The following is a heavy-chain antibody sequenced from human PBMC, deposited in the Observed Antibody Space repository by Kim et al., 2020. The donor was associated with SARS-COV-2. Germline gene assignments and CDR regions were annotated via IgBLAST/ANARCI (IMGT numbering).Heavy chain of an antibody. V-gene: IGHV1-3*01. J-gene: IGHJ5*02. D-gene: IGHD6-19*01. CDR1: GYTFTSYA. CDR2: INAGNGNT. CDR3: ARDRGAVAGYNWFDP. Sequence: ASVKVSCKASGYTFTSYAMHWVRQAPGQRLEWMGWINAGNGNTKYSQKFQGRVTITRDTSASTAYMELSSLRSEDTAVYYCARDRGAVAGYNWFDPWGQGTLVTVSS.